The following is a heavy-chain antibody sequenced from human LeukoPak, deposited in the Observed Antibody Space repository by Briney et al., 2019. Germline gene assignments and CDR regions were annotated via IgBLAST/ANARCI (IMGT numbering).Heavy chain of an antibody. D-gene: IGHD3-9*01. CDR1: GFTFSNYA. CDR3: AKWGDYDVLTGYYVSDY. CDR2: ITGGGGGI. Sequence: GGSLRLSCAASGFTFSNYAMSWVRQAPGKGLEWVSAITGGGGGIYYADSMRSRFTISRDNSKNTLYLQINSLRAEDTAVYYCAKWGDYDVLTGYYVSDYWGQGTLVTVSS. J-gene: IGHJ4*02. V-gene: IGHV3-23*01.